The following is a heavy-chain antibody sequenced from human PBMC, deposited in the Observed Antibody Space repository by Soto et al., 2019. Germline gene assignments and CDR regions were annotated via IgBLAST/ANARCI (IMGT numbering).Heavy chain of an antibody. CDR1: DDSINSDKYY. Sequence: SETLSLTCSVSDDSINSDKYYWGWIRQPPGKGLEWIGSIYYRGSAYYNPSLKTRVTISVDTSKNQFSLKLSSVTAADTAVYYCARDRATATTSRTYFDYWGQGTLVTVSS. D-gene: IGHD4-4*01. J-gene: IGHJ4*02. CDR2: IYYRGSA. V-gene: IGHV4-39*07. CDR3: ARDRATATTSRTYFDY.